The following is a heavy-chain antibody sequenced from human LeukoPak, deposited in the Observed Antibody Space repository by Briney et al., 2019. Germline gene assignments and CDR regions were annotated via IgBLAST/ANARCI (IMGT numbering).Heavy chain of an antibody. D-gene: IGHD4-11*01. CDR2: IVVGSGST. CDR1: GFTFTNSG. J-gene: IGHJ2*01. CDR3: AARGTRLTTLWYFDL. Sequence: ASVTVSCTASGFTFTNSGIQWVRQASGQGIEWIGWIVVGSGSTNYAQRFHERVTITRDMSTSTAYMELTSLRAEDTAVYYCAARGTRLTTLWYFDLWGRGTLVTVSS. V-gene: IGHV1-58*02.